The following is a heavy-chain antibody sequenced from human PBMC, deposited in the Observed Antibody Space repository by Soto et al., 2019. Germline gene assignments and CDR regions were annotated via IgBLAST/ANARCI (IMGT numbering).Heavy chain of an antibody. CDR2: ISYDGSNK. J-gene: IGHJ6*02. Sequence: PGGSLRLSCAASGFTFSSYGMHWVRQAPGKGLEWVAVISYDGSNKYYADSVKGRFTISRDNSKNTLYLQMNSLRAEDTAVYYCAKVRSDARIAARPFYYYGMDVWGQGTTVTVSS. CDR1: GFTFSSYG. CDR3: AKVRSDARIAARPFYYYGMDV. V-gene: IGHV3-30*18. D-gene: IGHD6-6*01.